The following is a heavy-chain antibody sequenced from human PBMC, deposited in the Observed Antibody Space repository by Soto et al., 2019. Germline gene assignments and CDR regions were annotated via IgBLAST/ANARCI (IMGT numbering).Heavy chain of an antibody. D-gene: IGHD6-13*01. V-gene: IGHV4-31*03. CDR2: IYYSGST. CDR1: GGSISSGGSY. Sequence: PSETLSLTCTVSGGSISSGGSYWSWIRQHPGKGLEWIGYIYYSGSTYYNPSLKSRVTISVDTSKNQFSLKLSSVTAADTAVYYCARDHGQQLVIDYWGQGTLVTVPQ. J-gene: IGHJ4*02. CDR3: ARDHGQQLVIDY.